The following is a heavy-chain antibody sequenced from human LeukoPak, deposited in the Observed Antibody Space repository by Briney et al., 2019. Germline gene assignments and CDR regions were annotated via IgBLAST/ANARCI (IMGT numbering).Heavy chain of an antibody. CDR2: INTNTGNP. D-gene: IGHD2-2*01. V-gene: IGHV7-4-1*02. CDR3: ARGGEPDIVVVPAATPFDY. Sequence: GASVKVSCKASGYTFTSYAMNWVRQAPGQGLEWMGWINTNTGNPTYAQGFTGRFVFSLDTSVSTAYLQISRLKAEDTAVYYCARGGEPDIVVVPAATPFDYWGQGTLVTVSS. J-gene: IGHJ4*02. CDR1: GYTFTSYA.